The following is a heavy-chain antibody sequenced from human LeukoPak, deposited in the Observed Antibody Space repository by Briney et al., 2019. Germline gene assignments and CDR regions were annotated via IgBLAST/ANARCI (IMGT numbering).Heavy chain of an antibody. CDR1: GGTFSSYA. CDR2: IIPIFGTA. V-gene: IGHV1-69*05. J-gene: IGHJ3*01. CDR3: GRGRGKGIGVGAFDF. Sequence: VASVKVSCKASGGTFSSYAISWVRQAPGQGLEWMGRIIPIFGTANYAQQFQGRVTITTDESTSSAYMELSSPRSEDTAVYYCGRGRGKGIGVGAFDFGGQGRMVTVFS. D-gene: IGHD3-16*01.